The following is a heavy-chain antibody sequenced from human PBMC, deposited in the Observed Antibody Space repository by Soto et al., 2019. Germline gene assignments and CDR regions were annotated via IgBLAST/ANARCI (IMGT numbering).Heavy chain of an antibody. V-gene: IGHV4-59*08. D-gene: IGHD4-17*01. CDR1: GGSISSYY. CDR2: IYYSGST. CDR3: ARRYGPGFDY. Sequence: PSATLSLTCTVSGGSISSYYWSWIRQPPGKGLEWIGYIYYSGSTNYNPSLKSRVTISVDTSKNQFSLKLSSVTAADTAVYYCARRYGPGFDYWGQGTLVTVSS. J-gene: IGHJ4*02.